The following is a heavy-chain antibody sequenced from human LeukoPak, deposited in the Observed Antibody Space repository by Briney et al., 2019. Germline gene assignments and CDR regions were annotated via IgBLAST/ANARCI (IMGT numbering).Heavy chain of an antibody. J-gene: IGHJ5*02. CDR3: SRGVDTAIVSGGYNFFDP. V-gene: IGHV4-4*07. CDR1: NDSISTYS. D-gene: IGHD5-18*01. Sequence: PSETLSLTCTVSNDSISTYSWNWIRQPAGKGLEWIGRIYTTGTTDYNPSLKSRVTMSVDTSKNHFSLKMTSITAADTAVYYCSRGVDTAIVSGGYNFFDPWGQGILVTVSS. CDR2: IYTTGTT.